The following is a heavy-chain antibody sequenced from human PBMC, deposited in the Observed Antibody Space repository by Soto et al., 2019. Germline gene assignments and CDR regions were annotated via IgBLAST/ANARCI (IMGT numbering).Heavy chain of an antibody. V-gene: IGHV3-21*01. Sequence: GGSLRLSCAASGFTFSSYSMNWVRQAPGKGLEWVSSISSSSSYIYYADSVKGRFTISSDNAKNSRYLQMNSLRAEDTAVYYCARGPFGYCSSTSCYAGPNWFDPWGQGTLVTVSS. CDR3: ARGPFGYCSSTSCYAGPNWFDP. CDR2: ISSSSSYI. CDR1: GFTFSSYS. D-gene: IGHD2-2*01. J-gene: IGHJ5*02.